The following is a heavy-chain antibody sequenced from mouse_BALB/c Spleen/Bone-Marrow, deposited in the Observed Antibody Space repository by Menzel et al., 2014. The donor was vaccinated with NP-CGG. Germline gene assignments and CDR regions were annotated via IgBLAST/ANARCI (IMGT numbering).Heavy chain of an antibody. Sequence: EVKLVESGPSLVKPSQTLSLTCSVTGDSITSGYWNWIRKFPGNKLEYMGYISYSGNTYCNPSLKGRISITRDTSKNQYYLQLNSVTTEDTATYYCATYDGYCFDYWGQGTTLTVSS. J-gene: IGHJ2*01. D-gene: IGHD2-3*01. CDR1: GDSITSGY. CDR3: ATYDGYCFDY. V-gene: IGHV3-8*02. CDR2: ISYSGNT.